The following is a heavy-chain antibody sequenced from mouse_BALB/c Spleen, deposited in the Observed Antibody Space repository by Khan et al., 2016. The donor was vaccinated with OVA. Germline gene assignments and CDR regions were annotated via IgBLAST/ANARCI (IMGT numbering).Heavy chain of an antibody. D-gene: IGHD2-3*01. V-gene: IGHV1-76*01. CDR3: ARYEALYHFDH. CDR1: GFIFTSYW. CDR2: IYPGTDTN. J-gene: IGHJ2*01. Sequence: QVQLKESGAELVRPGPSVKLSCKTSGFIFTSYWIHWVNQRSGQGLEWIARIYPGTDTNYYNEKFKDKSTLTADKSASTAYKQLSSRKSEGSDVYFCARYEALYHFDHWGQGTTLTVSS.